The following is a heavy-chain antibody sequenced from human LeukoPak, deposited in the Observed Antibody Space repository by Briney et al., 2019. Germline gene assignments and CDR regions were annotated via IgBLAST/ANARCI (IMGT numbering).Heavy chain of an antibody. J-gene: IGHJ4*02. CDR3: ARRAVAGTAVGDY. V-gene: IGHV1-69*01. CDR2: IIPIFGTA. D-gene: IGHD6-19*01. Sequence: GASVKVSCKDSGGTFSSYAISWVRQAPGQGLEWMGGIIPIFGTANYAQKFQGRVTITADESTSTAYMELSSLRSEDTAVYYCARRAVAGTAVGDYWGQGTLVTVSS. CDR1: GGTFSSYA.